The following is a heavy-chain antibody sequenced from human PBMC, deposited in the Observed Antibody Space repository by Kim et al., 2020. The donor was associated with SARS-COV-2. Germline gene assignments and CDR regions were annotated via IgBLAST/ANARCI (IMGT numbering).Heavy chain of an antibody. V-gene: IGHV4-34*01. J-gene: IGHJ4*02. CDR3: ARGRSGYDRSPFDY. Sequence: SETLSLTCAVYGGSFSGYYWSWIRQPPGKGLEWIGEINHSGSTNYNPSLKSRVTISVDTSKNQFSLKLSSVTAADTAVYYCARGRSGYDRSPFDYWGQGTLVTVSS. D-gene: IGHD5-12*01. CDR2: INHSGST. CDR1: GGSFSGYY.